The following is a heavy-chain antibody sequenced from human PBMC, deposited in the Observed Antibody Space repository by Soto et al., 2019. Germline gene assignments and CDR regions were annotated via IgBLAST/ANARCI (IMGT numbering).Heavy chain of an antibody. J-gene: IGHJ4*02. CDR1: GFTFSGYS. CDR3: ARGPTVTRFDY. D-gene: IGHD4-17*01. Sequence: EVQLVESGGGLVQPGGSLRLSCAASGFTFSGYSMNWVRQAPGRGLEWVSYISSSSSTIYYADSVKGRFTISRDNAKHSLYLQMNSLRAEDTAVYYCARGPTVTRFDYWGQGTLVTVSS. V-gene: IGHV3-48*01. CDR2: ISSSSSTI.